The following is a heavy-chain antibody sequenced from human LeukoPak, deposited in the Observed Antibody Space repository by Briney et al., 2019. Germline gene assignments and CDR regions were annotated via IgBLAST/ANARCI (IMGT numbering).Heavy chain of an antibody. J-gene: IGHJ4*02. V-gene: IGHV4-39*01. CDR3: ARLRGAMTPVTSDFDY. CDR2: DFYSGSA. CDR1: GGSISGSSYY. D-gene: IGHD4-17*01. Sequence: SETLSLTCTVSGGSISGSSYYWAWVRQPPGKGLEWVGSDFYSGSAYSNPSLKSRVTISVDTSRNQFSLNLSSVTAADTAVYYCARLRGAMTPVTSDFDYWGQGTLVTVSS.